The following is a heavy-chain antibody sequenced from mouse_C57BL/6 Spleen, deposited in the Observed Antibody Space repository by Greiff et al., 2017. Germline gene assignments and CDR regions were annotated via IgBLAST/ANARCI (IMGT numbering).Heavy chain of an antibody. J-gene: IGHJ4*01. CDR2: INPTSGYT. Sequence: VQLVESGAELAKPGASVKLSCKASGYTFTSYWMHWVKQRPGQGLEWIGYINPTSGYTKYNQKFKDKATLTADKSSSTAYMQLSSLTYEDSAVYYCARFYYDYDGVGDYWGQGTSVTVSS. V-gene: IGHV1-7*01. D-gene: IGHD2-4*01. CDR1: GYTFTSYW. CDR3: ARFYYDYDGVGDY.